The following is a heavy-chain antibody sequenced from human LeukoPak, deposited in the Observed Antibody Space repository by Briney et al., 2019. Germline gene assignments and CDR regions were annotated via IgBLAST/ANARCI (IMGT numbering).Heavy chain of an antibody. CDR2: ISYDGSNK. D-gene: IGHD3-22*01. CDR1: GFTFSSYA. CDR3: ARGEYYYDSSGYSV. J-gene: IGHJ4*02. V-gene: IGHV3-30*04. Sequence: GRSLRLSCAASGFTFSSYAMHWVRQAPGKGLEWVAVISYDGSNKYYADSVKGRFTISRDNSKNTLYLQMNSLRAEDTAVYYCARGEYYYDSSGYSVWGQGTLVTVSS.